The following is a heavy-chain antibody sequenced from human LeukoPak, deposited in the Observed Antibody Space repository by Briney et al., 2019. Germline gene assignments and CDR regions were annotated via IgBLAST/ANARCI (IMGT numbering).Heavy chain of an antibody. J-gene: IGHJ4*02. CDR1: GYTFTGYY. CDR3: ARDLEFYSSGWFYFDY. CDR2: INPNSGGT. V-gene: IGHV1-2*02. Sequence: ASVKVSCKASGYTFTGYYMHWVRQAPGQGLEWMGWINPNSGGTNYAQKFQGRVTMTRDTSISTACMELSRLRSDDTAVYYCARDLEFYSSGWFYFDYWGQGTLVTVSS. D-gene: IGHD6-19*01.